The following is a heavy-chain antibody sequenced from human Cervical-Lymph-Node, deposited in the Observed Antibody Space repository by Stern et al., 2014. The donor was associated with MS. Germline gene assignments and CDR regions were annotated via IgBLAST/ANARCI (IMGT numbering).Heavy chain of an antibody. Sequence: QVQLVQSGAEVKKPGASVKVSCKASGYTFTSYYIHWVRQAPGPGLECMGIINPSGGSTSYAQKFQGRLTMTRDTSTSTVYMELSSLRSEDTAVYYCARVAMTSLDYWGQGTLVTVSS. V-gene: IGHV1-46*03. CDR3: ARVAMTSLDY. J-gene: IGHJ4*02. CDR2: INPSGGST. CDR1: GYTFTSYY.